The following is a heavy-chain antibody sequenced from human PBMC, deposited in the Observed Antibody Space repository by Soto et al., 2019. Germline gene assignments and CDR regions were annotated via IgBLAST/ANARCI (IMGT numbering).Heavy chain of an antibody. J-gene: IGHJ4*02. V-gene: IGHV3-23*01. D-gene: IGHD5-18*01. CDR1: GFTVSSYR. Sequence: GSLRRSCAGSGFTVSSYRRSWFRQAPGKGLDWVSAMSGSGTSTYYADSVKGRFTISRDNSQSTMYLKMTRLRGKDTAIYYIEKTFGDNGLLAYWVQGTLVPVS. CDR2: MSGSGTST. CDR3: EKTFGDNGLLAY.